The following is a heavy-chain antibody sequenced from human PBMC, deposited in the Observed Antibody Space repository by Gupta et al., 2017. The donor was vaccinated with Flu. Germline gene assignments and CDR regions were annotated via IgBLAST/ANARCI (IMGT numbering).Heavy chain of an antibody. CDR2: IYYSGST. V-gene: IGHV4-59*01. J-gene: IGHJ4*02. CDR1: GGSISSYY. D-gene: IGHD1-26*01. CDR3: ARVVGARKMADY. Sequence: QVQLQESGPGLVKPSETLSLTCTVSGGSISSYYWSWIRQPPEKGLEWIGYIYYSGSTNYNHSLKSRVTISVDTSKNQFSQKLSSVTAADKAVDYCARVVGARKMADYWGQGTLVTVSS.